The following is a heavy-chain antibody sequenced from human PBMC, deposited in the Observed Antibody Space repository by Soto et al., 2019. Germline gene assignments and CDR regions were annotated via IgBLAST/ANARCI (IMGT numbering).Heavy chain of an antibody. CDR2: VYYTGTT. J-gene: IGHJ4*02. V-gene: IGHV4-59*01. CDR3: AREVAAVPSDFDY. D-gene: IGHD6-13*01. CDR1: GGSISSYF. Sequence: AESLTLSCAVSGGSISSYFYIWVRQPPGKGLEWVGAVYYTGTTDYNPSLKSRVTISVDTSKTQFSLNIKCVTAADTAVYSCAREVAAVPSDFDYWGRGTLVTVSS.